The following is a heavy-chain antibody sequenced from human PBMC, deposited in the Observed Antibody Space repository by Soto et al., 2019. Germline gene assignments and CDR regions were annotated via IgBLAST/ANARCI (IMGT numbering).Heavy chain of an antibody. Sequence: GASVKVSCKASGGTFSSYAISWVRQAPGQGLEWMGWISAYNGNTNYAQKLQGRVTMTTDTSTSTAYMELRSLRSDDTAVYYCARDSSGYYGADYWGQGTLVTVSS. J-gene: IGHJ4*02. D-gene: IGHD3-22*01. CDR1: GGTFSSYA. CDR2: ISAYNGNT. CDR3: ARDSSGYYGADY. V-gene: IGHV1-18*01.